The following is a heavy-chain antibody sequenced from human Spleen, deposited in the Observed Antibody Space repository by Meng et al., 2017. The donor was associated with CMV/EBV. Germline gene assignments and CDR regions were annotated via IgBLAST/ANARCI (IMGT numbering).Heavy chain of an antibody. CDR1: GGSISSSSYY. D-gene: IGHD3-10*01. Sequence: SGGSISSSSYYWGWIRQPPGKGLEWIGSIYYSGSTYYNPSLKSRVTISVDTSKNQFSLKLSSVTAADTAVYYCARGDYGSGSYNFDYWGQGTLVTVSS. CDR2: IYYSGST. V-gene: IGHV4-39*01. J-gene: IGHJ4*02. CDR3: ARGDYGSGSYNFDY.